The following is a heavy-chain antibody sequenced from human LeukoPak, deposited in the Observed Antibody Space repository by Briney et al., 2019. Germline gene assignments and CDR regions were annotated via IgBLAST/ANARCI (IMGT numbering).Heavy chain of an antibody. J-gene: IGHJ4*02. Sequence: SETLPLTCAVSGYSISSGYYWGWIRQPPGKGLEWIGSIYHSGSTYNNPSLKSRVTISVDTSKNQFSLKLSSVTAADTAVYYCASSFRITIFGVVKFFDYWGQGTLVTVSS. CDR3: ASSFRITIFGVVKFFDY. CDR1: GYSISSGYY. V-gene: IGHV4-38-2*01. D-gene: IGHD3-3*01. CDR2: IYHSGST.